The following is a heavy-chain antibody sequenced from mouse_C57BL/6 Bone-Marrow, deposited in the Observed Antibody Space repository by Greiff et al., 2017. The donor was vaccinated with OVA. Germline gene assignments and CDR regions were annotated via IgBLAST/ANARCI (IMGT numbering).Heavy chain of an antibody. CDR3: ARPHYYGSSYDAMDY. D-gene: IGHD1-1*01. J-gene: IGHJ4*01. CDR1: GYTFTSYW. Sequence: QVQLQQPGAELVKPGASVKLSCKASGYTFTSYWMQWVKQRPGQGLEWIGEIDPSDSYTNYNQKFKGKATLTVDTSSSTAYMQLSSLTSEDSAVDYCARPHYYGSSYDAMDYWGQGTSVTVSS. CDR2: IDPSDSYT. V-gene: IGHV1-50*01.